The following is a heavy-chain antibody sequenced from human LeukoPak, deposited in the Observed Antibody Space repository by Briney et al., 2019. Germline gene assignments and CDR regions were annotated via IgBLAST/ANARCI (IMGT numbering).Heavy chain of an antibody. CDR3: ARVRITMIVVVSIWFDP. CDR2: ISSSGSTI. CDR1: GFTFSDYY. D-gene: IGHD3-22*01. J-gene: IGHJ5*02. Sequence: GGSLRLSCAASGFTFSDYYMSWIRQAPGKGLEWASYISSSGSTIYYADTVKGRFTISRDNAKNSLYLQMNSLRAEDTAVYYCARVRITMIVVVSIWFDPWGQGTLVTVSS. V-gene: IGHV3-11*01.